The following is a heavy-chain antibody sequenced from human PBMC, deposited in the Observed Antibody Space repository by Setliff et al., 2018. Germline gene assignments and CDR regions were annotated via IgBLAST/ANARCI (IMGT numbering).Heavy chain of an antibody. CDR2: IYYSGST. D-gene: IGHD3-3*01. V-gene: IGHV4-59*12. CDR3: ARTDDYYNFYAY. CDR1: GGSISSYY. J-gene: IGHJ4*02. Sequence: PSETLSLTCTVSGGSISSYYWSWIRQPPGKRLEWIGYIYYSGSTYYNPSLKSRVTISIDASKNQFSLKLDSVTAADTAVYYCARTDDYYNFYAYWGQGTLVTVSS.